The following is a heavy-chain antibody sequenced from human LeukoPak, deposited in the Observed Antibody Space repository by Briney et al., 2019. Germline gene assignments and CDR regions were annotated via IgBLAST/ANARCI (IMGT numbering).Heavy chain of an antibody. D-gene: IGHD3-3*01. CDR2: ISAYNGNT. J-gene: IGHJ4*02. V-gene: IGHV1-18*01. Sequence: ASVKVSCKASGYTFTSYGISWVRQAPGQGLEWMGWISAYNGNTNYAQKLQGRVTMTTDTSTSTAYMELRSLRSDDTAVYYCARGEGDFWSGSSYYLDYWGQGTLVTVSS. CDR3: ARGEGDFWSGSSYYLDY. CDR1: GYTFTSYG.